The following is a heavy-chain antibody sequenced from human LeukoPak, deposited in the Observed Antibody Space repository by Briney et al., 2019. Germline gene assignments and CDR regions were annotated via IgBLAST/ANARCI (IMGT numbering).Heavy chain of an antibody. V-gene: IGHV3-48*01. CDR3: ASGLVVPAGKDLDYYYYMDV. D-gene: IGHD2-2*01. J-gene: IGHJ6*03. Sequence: GGSLRLSCAASGFTFHHYSMHWVRQPPGKGLEWVSYISSSSSTIYYADSVKGRFTISRDNAKNSLYLQMNSLRAEDTAVYYCASGLVVPAGKDLDYYYYMDVWGKGTTVTVSS. CDR1: GFTFHHYS. CDR2: ISSSSSTI.